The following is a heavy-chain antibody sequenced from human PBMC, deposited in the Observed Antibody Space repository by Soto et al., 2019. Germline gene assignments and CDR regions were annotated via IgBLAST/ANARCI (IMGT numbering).Heavy chain of an antibody. J-gene: IGHJ6*02. Sequence: ASGKVSCKSSGLPFSSYAIGWVRQAPGQGLEWMGGIFSIFGTANYAQKFQGRVTITTDETTNTAYMELSSLRSEDTAVYYCARVSSADIVATINSQPGPRYYCYGMDVWGQGTTVTVSS. V-gene: IGHV1-69*05. CDR1: GLPFSSYA. D-gene: IGHD5-12*01. CDR2: IFSIFGTA. CDR3: ARVSSADIVATINSQPGPRYYCYGMDV.